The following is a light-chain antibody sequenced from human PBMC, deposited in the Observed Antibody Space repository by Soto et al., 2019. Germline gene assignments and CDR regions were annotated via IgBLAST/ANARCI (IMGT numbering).Light chain of an antibody. CDR1: QSVSSN. J-gene: IGKJ3*01. CDR3: QQYNNWPLT. CDR2: GAS. Sequence: EIVMTQSPATLSVSPGERATLSCRATQSVSSNFAWYQQKPGRATRLLIYGASTRATGIPARFTGSGSGTEFTLTISSLQSEDFAVYYCQQYNNWPLTFGPGTKVDIK. V-gene: IGKV3-15*01.